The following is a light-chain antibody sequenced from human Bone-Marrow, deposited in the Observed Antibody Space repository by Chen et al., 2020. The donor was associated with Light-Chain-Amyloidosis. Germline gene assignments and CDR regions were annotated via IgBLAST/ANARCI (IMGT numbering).Light chain of an antibody. CDR1: QSIRNY. Sequence: IQMPQSPSTLSASVGDRVTVTCRASQSIRNYLNWYQQKPGKAPKLLIYVATSLQSGVPSRFSAAGAGTDFTLTISSLQPEDFSTYYCQQSFSSPYTVGQGTTLEIK. J-gene: IGKJ2*01. V-gene: IGKV1-39*01. CDR2: VAT. CDR3: QQSFSSPYT.